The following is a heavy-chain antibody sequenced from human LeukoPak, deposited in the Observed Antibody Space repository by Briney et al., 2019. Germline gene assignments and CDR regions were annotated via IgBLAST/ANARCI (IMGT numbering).Heavy chain of an antibody. CDR2: LYYSGST. V-gene: IGHV4-38-2*02. J-gene: IGHJ3*02. CDR3: ARIGRYYDSSGYSHDAFDI. CDR1: GYSISSGYY. D-gene: IGHD3-22*01. Sequence: SETLSLTCTVSGYSISSGYYWGWIRQPPGKGLEWIGSLYYSGSTYYSPSLKSRVTISLDTSKNQFSLKLSSVTAADTAVYYCARIGRYYDSSGYSHDAFDIWGQGTMVTVSS.